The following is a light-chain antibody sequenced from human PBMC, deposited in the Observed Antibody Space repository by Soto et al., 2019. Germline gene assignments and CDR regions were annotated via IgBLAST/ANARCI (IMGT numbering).Light chain of an antibody. CDR2: DAS. V-gene: IGKV1-5*01. CDR1: QSISSW. J-gene: IGKJ1*01. CDR3: QQYNSYSLWT. Sequence: DIQMTQSPSTLSASVGDRVTITCRASQSISSWLAWYQQKPGKAPKLLIYDASSLESGVPSRCSGSGSGTEFTLTISSLQPDDFATYYCQQYNSYSLWTFGQGTKVEIK.